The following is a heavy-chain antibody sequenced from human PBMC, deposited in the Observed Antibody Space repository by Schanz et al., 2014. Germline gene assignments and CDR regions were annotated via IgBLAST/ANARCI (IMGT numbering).Heavy chain of an antibody. CDR2: ISFDGNNK. Sequence: VQLVESGGGLVQPGGSLRLSCAASGFTFSKAWMSWVRQAPGKGLEWVAVISFDGNNKHYADSVKGRFTVSRDNAKSTLFLQMDSLRPEDTAIYYCAKEWSPSFWGQGTLVTVSS. V-gene: IGHV3-30*18. CDR3: AKEWSPSF. D-gene: IGHD1-26*01. J-gene: IGHJ4*02. CDR1: GFTFSKAW.